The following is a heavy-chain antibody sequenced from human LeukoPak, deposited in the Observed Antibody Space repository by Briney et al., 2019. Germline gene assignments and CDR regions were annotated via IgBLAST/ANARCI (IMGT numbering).Heavy chain of an antibody. D-gene: IGHD3-16*01. J-gene: IGHJ5*02. Sequence: SRTLSLTCTVSGGSMSNYELFWNGTRQFPGKGREGIRYIHSSGSTYYDSSLKSRVTISIATSKNLFSLRLSSVIAADTAVYYCARWADCEFGVAPNSFDPWGQGTLVTVSS. CDR2: IHSSGST. CDR3: ARWADCEFGVAPNSFDP. V-gene: IGHV4-31*03. CDR1: GGSMSNYELF.